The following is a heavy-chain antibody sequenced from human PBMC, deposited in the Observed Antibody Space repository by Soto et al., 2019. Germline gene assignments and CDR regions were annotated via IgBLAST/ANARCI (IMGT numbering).Heavy chain of an antibody. CDR1: GFTFSSYA. J-gene: IGHJ4*02. D-gene: IGHD1-1*01. Sequence: LGLSCAASGFTFSSYAMHWVRQAPGKGLEWVAVISYDGSNKYYADSVKGRFTISRDNSKNTLYLQMNSLRAEDTAVYYCAREARYTAFDYWGQGTLVTVSS. CDR3: AREARYTAFDY. V-gene: IGHV3-30-3*01. CDR2: ISYDGSNK.